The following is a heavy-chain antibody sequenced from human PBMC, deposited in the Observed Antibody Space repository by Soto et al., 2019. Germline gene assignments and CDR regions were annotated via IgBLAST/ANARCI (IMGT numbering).Heavy chain of an antibody. CDR3: ARGCYYDSSGYPYYFDY. CDR2: INHSGST. J-gene: IGHJ4*02. Sequence: SETLSLTCAVYGGSFSGYYWSWIRQPPGKGLEWIGEINHSGSTNYNPSLKSRVTISVDTSKNQFSLKLSSVTAADTAVYYCARGCYYDSSGYPYYFDYWGQGTLVTVSS. D-gene: IGHD3-22*01. V-gene: IGHV4-34*01. CDR1: GGSFSGYY.